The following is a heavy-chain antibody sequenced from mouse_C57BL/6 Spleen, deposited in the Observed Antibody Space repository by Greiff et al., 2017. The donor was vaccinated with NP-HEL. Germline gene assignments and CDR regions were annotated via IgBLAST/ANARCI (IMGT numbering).Heavy chain of an antibody. CDR2: IYPGDGDT. J-gene: IGHJ4*01. Sequence: QVQLQQSGPELVKPGASVKISCKASGYAFSSSWMNWVKQRPGKGLEWIGRIYPGDGDTNYNGKFKGKATLTADKSSSTAYMQLSSLTSEDSAVYFCAMYYGSSNGAMDYWGQGTSVTVSS. D-gene: IGHD1-1*01. V-gene: IGHV1-82*01. CDR1: GYAFSSSW. CDR3: AMYYGSSNGAMDY.